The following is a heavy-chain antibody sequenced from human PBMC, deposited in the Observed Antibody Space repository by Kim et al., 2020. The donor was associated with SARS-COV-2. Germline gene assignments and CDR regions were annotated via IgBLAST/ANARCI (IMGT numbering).Heavy chain of an antibody. CDR1: GYTFTDYT. Sequence: ASVKVSCKASGYTFTDYTLQWVRQAPGQRPEWMGWIYAGSGGTKYSQKFQDRVTITTDTSASTAYMDLTSLRSEDTAVYYCVRGLLGFDYWGQGTLVTVSS. CDR3: VRGLLGFDY. J-gene: IGHJ4*02. CDR2: IYAGSGGT. V-gene: IGHV1-3*01. D-gene: IGHD7-27*01.